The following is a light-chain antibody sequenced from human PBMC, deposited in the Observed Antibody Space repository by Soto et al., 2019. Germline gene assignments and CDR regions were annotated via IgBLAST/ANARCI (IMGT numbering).Light chain of an antibody. V-gene: IGLV3-27*01. Sequence: SSELTQPSSVSVSPGQTARITCSGAVLAKKYARWFQQKPGQAPVLVIYKDSERPSGIPERFSGSSSGTTVTLTISGAQVEDEADYYCYSAADNNKVVFGGGTQLTVL. CDR3: YSAADNNKVV. CDR1: VLAKKY. J-gene: IGLJ2*01. CDR2: KDS.